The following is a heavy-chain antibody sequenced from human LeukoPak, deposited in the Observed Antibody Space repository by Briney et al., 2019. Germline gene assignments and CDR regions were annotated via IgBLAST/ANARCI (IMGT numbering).Heavy chain of an antibody. D-gene: IGHD3-22*01. J-gene: IGHJ5*02. V-gene: IGHV4-4*02. Sequence: PSETLSLKSSVSGGTINTSNWWRWVRQPPGKGLGGIGPIYHTGNNTYNPSLKGPITTSEAKTKEQFSLKLSPVTAADTAVYYGARVCSSGYYYSNWFDPWGQGTLVTVSS. CDR2: IYHTGNN. CDR3: ARVCSSGYYYSNWFDP. CDR1: GGTINTSNW.